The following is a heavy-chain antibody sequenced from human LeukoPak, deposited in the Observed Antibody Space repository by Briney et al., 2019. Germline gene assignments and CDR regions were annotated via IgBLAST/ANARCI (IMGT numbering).Heavy chain of an antibody. CDR2: MNPNRSNT. J-gene: IGHJ6*02. Sequence: HRASVKVSCKASGYTFISYDMNWVRQATGQGLEWMGRMNPNRSNTGYAEKFKGRVTMTRNTSISTAYMELSSLRPEDTAVYYCARRAGYCSGGSCYQVDVWGQGTTVTVSS. V-gene: IGHV1-8*01. D-gene: IGHD2-15*01. CDR1: GYTFISYD. CDR3: ARRAGYCSGGSCYQVDV.